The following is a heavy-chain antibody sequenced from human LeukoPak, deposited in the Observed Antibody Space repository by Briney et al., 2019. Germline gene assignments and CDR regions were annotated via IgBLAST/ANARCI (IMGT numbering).Heavy chain of an antibody. CDR1: GFSFSDYT. CDR3: ARGSGNAFDI. V-gene: IGHV3-30*04. J-gene: IGHJ3*02. CDR2: ISYDGSKK. Sequence: GGSLRLSCAASGFSFSDYTMHWVRQAPGKGLEWVAMISYDGSKKYYADSVKGRFSISRDNSKNTLYLQMNSLRAEDTAAYYCARGSGNAFDIWGQGTLVTVSS.